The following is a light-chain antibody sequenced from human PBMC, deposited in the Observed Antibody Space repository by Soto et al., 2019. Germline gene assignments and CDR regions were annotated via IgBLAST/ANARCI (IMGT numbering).Light chain of an antibody. CDR2: GAS. CDR1: QRVSSN. J-gene: IGKJ2*01. Sequence: EIVMTQSPATLSVSPGERATLSCRASQRVSSNLAWYQQKPGQAPRLLIYGASTRATGIPARFSGSGSGTEFTFTRSSLQSEDFAGYYCQQFNNWIQTFGQGTKLEIK. CDR3: QQFNNWIQT. V-gene: IGKV3-15*01.